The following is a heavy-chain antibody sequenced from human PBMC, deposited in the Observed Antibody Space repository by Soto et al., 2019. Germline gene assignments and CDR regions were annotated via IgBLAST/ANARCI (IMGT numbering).Heavy chain of an antibody. Sequence: QVQLVQSGAEVKKPGSSVKVSCKASGGTFSSYAISWVRQAPGQGLEWMGGIIPIFGTANYAQKFQGRVTIPADESTSTAYMELSSLRTEDTAGYYCATWYSSSWRFYYWGQGTLVTVSS. J-gene: IGHJ4*02. CDR2: IIPIFGTA. CDR3: ATWYSSSWRFYY. CDR1: GGTFSSYA. D-gene: IGHD6-13*01. V-gene: IGHV1-69*01.